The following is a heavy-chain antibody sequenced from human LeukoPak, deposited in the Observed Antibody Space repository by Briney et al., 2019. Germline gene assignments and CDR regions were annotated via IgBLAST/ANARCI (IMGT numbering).Heavy chain of an antibody. Sequence: GRSLRLSCAASGFTFSSYGMHWVRQAPGKGLEWVAVIWYDGSNKYYADSVKGRFTISRDNSKNTLYLQMNSLRAEDTAVYYCGREPPRGDYGWFDPWGQGTLVTVSS. CDR1: GFTFSSYG. CDR2: IWYDGSNK. D-gene: IGHD4-17*01. J-gene: IGHJ5*02. V-gene: IGHV3-33*01. CDR3: GREPPRGDYGWFDP.